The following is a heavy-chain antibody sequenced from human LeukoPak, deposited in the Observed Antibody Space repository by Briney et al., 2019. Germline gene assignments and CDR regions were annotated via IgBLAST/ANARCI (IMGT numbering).Heavy chain of an antibody. Sequence: GGSLRLSCAASGFTFDDYGMSWVRQAPGKGLEWVSGINWNGGSTGYADSVKGRFTISRDNAKNSLYLQMNSLRAEDTALYYCARVRYYDSSGYNKRWYYYMDVWGKGTTVTVSS. D-gene: IGHD3-22*01. V-gene: IGHV3-20*04. CDR2: INWNGGST. CDR1: GFTFDDYG. J-gene: IGHJ6*03. CDR3: ARVRYYDSSGYNKRWYYYMDV.